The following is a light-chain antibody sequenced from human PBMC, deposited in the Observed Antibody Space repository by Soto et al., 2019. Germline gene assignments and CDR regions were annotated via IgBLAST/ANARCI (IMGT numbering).Light chain of an antibody. CDR3: ETGESNTWV. V-gene: IGLV4-60*02. CDR1: SGHSSYI. CDR2: LEGSGSY. Sequence: QSVLTQSSSASASLGSSVKLTCTLSSGHSSYIIAWHQQQPGKAPRYLMKLEGSGSYNKGSGVPDRFSGSSSGADRYLTIANLQFEDEADYYWETGESNTWVFGGGTKLNVL. J-gene: IGLJ3*02.